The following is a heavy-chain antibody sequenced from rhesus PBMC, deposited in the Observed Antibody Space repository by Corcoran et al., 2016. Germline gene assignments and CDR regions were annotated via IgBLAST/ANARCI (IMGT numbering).Heavy chain of an antibody. CDR3: ARRWMADYYGLEY. Sequence: QVPLQESGPGLVKPSEALSLTCLVSVGSLRGSYWTCIRPSPETGLEWIGNIYGDGSSTNFNPSLKSRVTLSVDTSKNQLSLKLRSVTAADTAVYYCARRWMADYYGLEYWGQGVVVTVSS. J-gene: IGHJ6*01. V-gene: IGHV4S11*01. D-gene: IGHD6-37*01. CDR1: VGSLRGSY. CDR2: IYGDGSST.